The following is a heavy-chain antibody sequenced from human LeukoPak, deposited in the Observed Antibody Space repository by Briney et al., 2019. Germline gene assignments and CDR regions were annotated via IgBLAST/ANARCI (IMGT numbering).Heavy chain of an antibody. D-gene: IGHD6-13*01. CDR3: ARGDHRQQLDYYYYMDV. CDR1: GDSISSSNYY. Sequence: SETLSLTCIVSGDSISSSNYYWGWIRQPPGRGLEWIGSIYYSGSTYYHPSLKSRVTISVDTSKNQFSLKLNSVTAADTAVYYCARGDHRQQLDYYYYMDVWGKGTTVTVSS. J-gene: IGHJ6*03. CDR2: IYYSGST. V-gene: IGHV4-39*02.